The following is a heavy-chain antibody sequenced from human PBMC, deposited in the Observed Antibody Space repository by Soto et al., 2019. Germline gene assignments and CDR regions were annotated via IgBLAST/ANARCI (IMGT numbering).Heavy chain of an antibody. CDR3: ARLSSINTMDV. Sequence: SETLSLTCSVSGGSISSYYWSWIRQPPGKGLEWIGYIYYSGSTNYNPSLKSRVTISVDKSKNQFSLNLNSMTAADTAVYYCARLSSINTMDVWGQGTTVTVSS. V-gene: IGHV4-59*12. CDR2: IYYSGST. CDR1: GGSISSYY. J-gene: IGHJ6*02.